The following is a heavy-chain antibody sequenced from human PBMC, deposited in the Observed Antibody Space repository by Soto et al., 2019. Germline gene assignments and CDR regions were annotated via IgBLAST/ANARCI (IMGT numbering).Heavy chain of an antibody. CDR3: ASSIVVVTSFDY. J-gene: IGHJ4*02. D-gene: IGHD3-22*01. Sequence: QVQLVQSGAEVKKPGASVKVSCKASGYTFTSYAMHWVRQAPGQRLEWMGWINAGNGNTKYSQKFQGRVTITRDTSASTAYMELSSLRSEDTAVYNCASSIVVVTSFDYSGQGTLVTVSS. CDR1: GYTFTSYA. V-gene: IGHV1-3*01. CDR2: INAGNGNT.